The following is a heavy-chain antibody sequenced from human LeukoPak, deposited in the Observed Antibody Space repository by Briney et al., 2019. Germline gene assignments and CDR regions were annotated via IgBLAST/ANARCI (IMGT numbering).Heavy chain of an antibody. CDR2: ISGSGGST. J-gene: IGHJ3*02. CDR1: GFTVSSNY. CDR3: ARRRINDAFDI. D-gene: IGHD1-14*01. Sequence: QPGGSLRLSCTASGFTVSSNYMSWVRQAPGKGLEWVSAISGSGGSTYYADSVKGRFTISRDNSKNTLYLQMNSLRAEDTAVYYCARRRINDAFDIWGQGTMVTVSS. V-gene: IGHV3-23*01.